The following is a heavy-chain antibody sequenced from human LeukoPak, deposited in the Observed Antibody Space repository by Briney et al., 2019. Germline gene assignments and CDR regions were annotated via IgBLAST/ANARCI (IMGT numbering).Heavy chain of an antibody. CDR2: ISGYSGNT. CDR1: GYTFTSYG. Sequence: ASVKVSCKASGYTFTSYGISWVRQAPGQGLAWMGWISGYSGNTNYAQKIQGRVTMTTDTSTSTAYMELRSLRSDDTAVYYCARDISGDYELGPFDYWGQGTLVTVSS. V-gene: IGHV1-18*01. J-gene: IGHJ4*02. CDR3: ARDISGDYELGPFDY. D-gene: IGHD3-22*01.